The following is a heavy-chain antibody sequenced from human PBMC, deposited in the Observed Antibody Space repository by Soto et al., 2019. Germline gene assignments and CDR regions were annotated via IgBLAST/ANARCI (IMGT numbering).Heavy chain of an antibody. D-gene: IGHD3-3*01. J-gene: IGHJ5*02. CDR3: ARSPTFLDRFDP. CDR1: GGSMSGYY. V-gene: IGHV4-59*01. Sequence: SETLSLTCTVSGGSMSGYYWNWIRQPPGEXXXXXXXXXXXXXXXXXPSLKSRVTISVDTSKNHLSLKVNSVTTADTAVYYCARSPTFLDRFDPWGQGTLVTVSS. CDR2: XXXXXXX.